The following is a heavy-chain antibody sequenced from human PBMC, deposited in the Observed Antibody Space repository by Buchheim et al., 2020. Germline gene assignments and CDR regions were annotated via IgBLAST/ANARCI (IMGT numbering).Heavy chain of an antibody. Sequence: EVQLVESGGGLVQPGESLRLSCAVSGFSLSNHWMTWVRQAPGKGLQWVANINQDGSGKFYVDAVKGRFTISRDGAKNSLYLQMNSLRAEDTAIYYCASWAGRDYWGQGT. D-gene: IGHD7-27*01. J-gene: IGHJ4*02. CDR2: INQDGSGK. CDR1: GFSLSNHW. V-gene: IGHV3-7*01. CDR3: ASWAGRDY.